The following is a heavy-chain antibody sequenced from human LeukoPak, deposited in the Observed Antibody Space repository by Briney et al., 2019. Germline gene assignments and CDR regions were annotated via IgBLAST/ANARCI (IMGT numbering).Heavy chain of an antibody. CDR2: ISGSGDNT. V-gene: IGHV3-11*04. D-gene: IGHD5-18*01. Sequence: PGGSLRLSCAASGFTFSDYYMSWVRQAPGKGLEWVSSISGSGDNTYYADSVKGRFTISRDNAKNSLYLQMNSLRAEDTAVYYCAREGARLPFDYWGQGTLVTVSS. J-gene: IGHJ4*02. CDR3: AREGARLPFDY. CDR1: GFTFSDYY.